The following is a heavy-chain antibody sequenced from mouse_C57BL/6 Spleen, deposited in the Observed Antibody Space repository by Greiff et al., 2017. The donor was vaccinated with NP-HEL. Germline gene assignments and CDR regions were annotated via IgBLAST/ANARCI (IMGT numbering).Heavy chain of an antibody. CDR3: ARVDSSGYFAWFAY. V-gene: IGHV5-16*01. Sequence: DVKLVESEGGLVQPGSSMKLSCTASGFTFSDYYMAWVRQVPEKGLEWVANINYDGSSTYYLDSLKSRFIISRDNAKNILYLQMSSLKSEDTATYYCARVDSSGYFAWFAYWGQGTLVTVSA. CDR2: INYDGSST. J-gene: IGHJ3*01. D-gene: IGHD3-2*02. CDR1: GFTFSDYY.